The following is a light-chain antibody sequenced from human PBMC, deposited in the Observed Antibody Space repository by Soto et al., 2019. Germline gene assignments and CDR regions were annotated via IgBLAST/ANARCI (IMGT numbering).Light chain of an antibody. CDR2: EVS. Sequence: QSALTQPASVSGSPGQSITISCTGTSSDVGGYNYVSWYQQHPGKAPKLMIYEVSNRPSGVSNRFSDSKSGNTASLTISGLQAEDEADYYCSSYTSNSTLVVFGGGTKLTVL. CDR3: SSYTSNSTLVV. V-gene: IGLV2-14*01. J-gene: IGLJ2*01. CDR1: SSDVGGYNY.